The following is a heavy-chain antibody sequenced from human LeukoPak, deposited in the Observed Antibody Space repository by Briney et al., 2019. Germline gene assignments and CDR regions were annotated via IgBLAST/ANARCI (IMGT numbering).Heavy chain of an antibody. CDR1: GLTVSSNY. Sequence: PGGSLRLSCAVSGLTVSSNYMSWVRQAPGKGLEWVSVIYSGGNTYYADSVKGRFTISRDNAKNSLYLQMNSLRVEDTAVYYCARVRLGALDFWGQGTLVTVSS. CDR3: ARVRLGALDF. CDR2: IYSGGNT. V-gene: IGHV3-66*01. J-gene: IGHJ4*02. D-gene: IGHD6-19*01.